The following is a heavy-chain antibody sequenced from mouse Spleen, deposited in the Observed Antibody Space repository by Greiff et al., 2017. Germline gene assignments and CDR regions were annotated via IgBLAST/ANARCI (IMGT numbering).Heavy chain of an antibody. V-gene: IGHV1-42*01. J-gene: IGHJ3*01. CDR3: ASEGDYDGFAY. CDR2: INPSTGGT. CDR1: GYSFTGYY. Sequence: GYSFTGYYMNWVKQSPEKSLEWIGEINPSTGGTTYNQKFKAKATLTVDKSSSTAYMQLKSLTSEDSAVYYCASEGDYDGFAYWGQGTLVTVSA. D-gene: IGHD2-4*01.